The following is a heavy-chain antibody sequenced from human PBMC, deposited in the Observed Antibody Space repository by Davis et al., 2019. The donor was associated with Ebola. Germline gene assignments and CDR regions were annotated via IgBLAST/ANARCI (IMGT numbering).Heavy chain of an antibody. Sequence: KVSCKASGYSFTSYWISWVRQTPGKGLEWMGRIDPSDSYTNYSPSFQGHVTISADKSISTAYLQWSSLKASDTAMYYCARHGMTTVVAYGMDVWGQGTTVTVSS. CDR3: ARHGMTTVVAYGMDV. CDR1: GYSFTSYW. J-gene: IGHJ6*02. D-gene: IGHD4-23*01. CDR2: IDPSDSYT. V-gene: IGHV5-10-1*01.